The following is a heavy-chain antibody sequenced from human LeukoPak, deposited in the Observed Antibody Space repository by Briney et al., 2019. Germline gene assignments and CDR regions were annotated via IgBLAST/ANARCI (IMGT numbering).Heavy chain of an antibody. Sequence: GRSLRLSCAASGFTSSSYGMHWVRQAPGKGLEWVAVIWYDGSNKYYADSVKGRFTNSRDNYKNTLYLQMNSLRAEDTAVYYCAREGGDILTGYYNDYWGQGTLVTVSS. CDR1: GFTSSSYG. V-gene: IGHV3-33*01. J-gene: IGHJ4*02. CDR2: IWYDGSNK. D-gene: IGHD3-9*01. CDR3: AREGGDILTGYYNDY.